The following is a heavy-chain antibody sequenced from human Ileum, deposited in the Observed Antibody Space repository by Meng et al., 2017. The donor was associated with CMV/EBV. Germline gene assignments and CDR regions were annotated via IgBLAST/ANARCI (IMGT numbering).Heavy chain of an antibody. CDR1: GASLNDYY. CDR3: ARDRFDP. Sequence: QTQLHHWGAGLLKPSGTLSLTCTVSGASLNDYYWSWIRQPAGKGLEWIGRIFATGTTNYNPSLKSRVTMSVDTSKNQFSLKLTSVTAADTAVYFCARDRFDPWGQGALVTVSS. CDR2: IFATGTT. J-gene: IGHJ5*02. V-gene: IGHV4-59*10.